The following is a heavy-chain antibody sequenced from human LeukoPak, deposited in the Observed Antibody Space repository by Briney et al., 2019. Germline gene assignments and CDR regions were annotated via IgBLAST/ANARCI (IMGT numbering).Heavy chain of an antibody. CDR2: IYYSGST. CDR3: ARDLYCSGGSCYSVLGSHAFDI. CDR1: GGSISSYY. D-gene: IGHD2-15*01. J-gene: IGHJ3*02. Sequence: SETLSLTCTVSGGSISSYYWSWIRQPPGKGLEWIGYIYYSGSTNYNPSLKSRVTISVDTSKNQFSLKLSSVTAADTAVYYCARDLYCSGGSCYSVLGSHAFDIWGQGTVVTVSS. V-gene: IGHV4-59*01.